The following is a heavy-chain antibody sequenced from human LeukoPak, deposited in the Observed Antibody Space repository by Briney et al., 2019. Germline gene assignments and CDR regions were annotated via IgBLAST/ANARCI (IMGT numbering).Heavy chain of an antibody. CDR1: GYSITNYW. Sequence: GESLKISCKGSGYSITNYWIAWVRQMPGKGLEWMGIIYPADSDIRYSPSFQGQVTISADKSISTAYLQWSSLKASDTAMYYCARQEHCSGGSCYTWFDPWGQGTLVTVSS. CDR2: IYPADSDI. J-gene: IGHJ5*02. V-gene: IGHV5-51*01. CDR3: ARQEHCSGGSCYTWFDP. D-gene: IGHD2-15*01.